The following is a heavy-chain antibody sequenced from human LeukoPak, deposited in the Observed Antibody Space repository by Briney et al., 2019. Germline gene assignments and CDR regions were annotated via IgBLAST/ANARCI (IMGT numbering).Heavy chain of an antibody. CDR2: IYTSGST. J-gene: IGHJ6*03. Sequence: AETLSLTCTVSGGSISSYYWSWIRQPAGKGLEWIGRIYTSGSTNYNPSLKSRVTMSVDTSKNQFSLKLSSVTAADTAVYYCARAVGSGSFQTYYYMDVWGKGTTVTISS. V-gene: IGHV4-4*07. D-gene: IGHD3-10*01. CDR1: GGSISSYY. CDR3: ARAVGSGSFQTYYYMDV.